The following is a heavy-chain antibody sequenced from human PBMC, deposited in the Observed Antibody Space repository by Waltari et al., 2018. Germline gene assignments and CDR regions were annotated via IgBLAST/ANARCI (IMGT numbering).Heavy chain of an antibody. CDR2: IYNSGST. V-gene: IGHV4-38-2*02. J-gene: IGHJ2*01. Sequence: QVQLQESGPGLVKPSETLSLTCTVSGYSISSGYYWGWIRQPPGKGLEWSGSIYNSGSTYAHPSLKSRVTISVDTSKNQFSLKLSSVTAADTAVYYCAREPIVGATAFWYFDLWGRGTLVTVSS. D-gene: IGHD1-26*01. CDR1: GYSISSGYY. CDR3: AREPIVGATAFWYFDL.